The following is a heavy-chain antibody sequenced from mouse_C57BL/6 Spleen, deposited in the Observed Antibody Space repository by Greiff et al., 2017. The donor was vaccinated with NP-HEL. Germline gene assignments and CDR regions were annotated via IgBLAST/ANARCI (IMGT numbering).Heavy chain of an antibody. CDR3: ARSGYGQLKTWFAY. V-gene: IGHV1-53*01. CDR1: GYTFTSYW. Sequence: VQLQQPGTELVKPGASVKLSCKASGYTFTSYWMHWVKQRPGQGLEWIGNINPSNGGTNYNEKFKSKATLPVDKSSSTAYMQLSSLTSEDSAVYYCARSGYGQLKTWFAYWGQGTLVTVSA. D-gene: IGHD1-1*02. J-gene: IGHJ3*01. CDR2: INPSNGGT.